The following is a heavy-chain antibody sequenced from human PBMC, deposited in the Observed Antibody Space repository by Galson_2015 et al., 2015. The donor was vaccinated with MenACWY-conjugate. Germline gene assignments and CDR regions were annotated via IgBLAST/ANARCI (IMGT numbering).Heavy chain of an antibody. CDR3: ARVLVYCNCAGCHYYVDS. CDR2: IDSSSSNK. Sequence: SLRLSCAASGFTFSDYYMSWLRQAPGKGLEWISYIDSSSSNKHYAYSVKGRFTISRDNANNSLYLRMNSLRVEDTAVYYCARVLVYCNCAGCHYYVDSWGQATLVTVSS. J-gene: IGHJ4*02. CDR1: GFTFSDYY. V-gene: IGHV3-11*06. D-gene: IGHD2-2*01.